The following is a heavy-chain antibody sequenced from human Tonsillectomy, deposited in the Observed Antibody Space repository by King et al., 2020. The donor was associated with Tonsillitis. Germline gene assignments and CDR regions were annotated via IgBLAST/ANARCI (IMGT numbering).Heavy chain of an antibody. D-gene: IGHD6-13*01. CDR1: GFTFSIYG. CDR3: AKDPHVLQQFVFYYYYGMDV. Sequence: VQLVESGGGVVQPGRSLRLSCAASGFTFSIYGMHWVRQAPGKGLEWVAVISYDGRNKYYADSVKGRFTISRDNSKNTLYLKMNSLRAEDRAVYYCAKDPHVLQQFVFYYYYGMDVSGHGTPFTVSS. CDR2: ISYDGRNK. J-gene: IGHJ6*02. V-gene: IGHV3-30*18.